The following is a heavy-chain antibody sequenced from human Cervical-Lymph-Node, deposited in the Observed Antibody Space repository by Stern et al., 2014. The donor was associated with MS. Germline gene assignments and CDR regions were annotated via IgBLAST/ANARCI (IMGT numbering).Heavy chain of an antibody. CDR2: ISYDGSNK. Sequence: QVQLVESGGGVVQPGRSLRLSCAASGFTFSSYGMHWVRQAPGQGLEWVAVISYDGSNKYYADSVKGRFTISRDNSKNTLYLQMNSLGAEDTAVYYCAKGPVWNWYFDLWGRGTLVTVSS. V-gene: IGHV3-30*18. D-gene: IGHD3-16*01. CDR3: AKGPVWNWYFDL. CDR1: GFTFSSYG. J-gene: IGHJ2*01.